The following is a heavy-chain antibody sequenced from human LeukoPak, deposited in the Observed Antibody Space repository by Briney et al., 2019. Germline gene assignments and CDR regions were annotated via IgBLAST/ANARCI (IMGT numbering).Heavy chain of an antibody. Sequence: GASVRVSCKASGGTFSTYAISWVRQAPGQGLEWMGGIIPIFGTANYAQKFQGRVTITADKSTSTAYMELSSLRSEDTAVYYCAREADSSSWSDYWYFDLWGRGTLVTVSS. V-gene: IGHV1-69*06. CDR1: GGTFSTYA. CDR2: IIPIFGTA. D-gene: IGHD6-13*01. CDR3: AREADSSSWSDYWYFDL. J-gene: IGHJ2*01.